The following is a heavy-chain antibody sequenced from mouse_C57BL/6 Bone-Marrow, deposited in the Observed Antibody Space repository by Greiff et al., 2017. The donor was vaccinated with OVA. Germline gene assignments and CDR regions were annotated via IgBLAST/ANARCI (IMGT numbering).Heavy chain of an antibody. D-gene: IGHD1-1*01. V-gene: IGHV1-7*01. CDR1: GYTFTSYW. CDR2: INPSSGYT. Sequence: VQLQQSGAELAKPGASVKLSCKASGYTFTSYWMHWVKQRPGQGLEWIGYINPSSGYTKYNQKFKDKATLTADKSSSTSYMKLSSPTYEDSAVYYCASPTVVARFDYWGQGTTLTVSS. J-gene: IGHJ2*01. CDR3: ASPTVVARFDY.